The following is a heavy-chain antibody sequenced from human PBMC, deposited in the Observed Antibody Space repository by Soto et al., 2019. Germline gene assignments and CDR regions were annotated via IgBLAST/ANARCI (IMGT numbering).Heavy chain of an antibody. CDR2: ISGSGGST. CDR1: GFTFSSYA. CDR3: AKDQEGGDGYIPDY. V-gene: IGHV3-23*01. Sequence: EVQLLESGGGLVQPGGSLRLSCEASGFTFSSYAMSWVRQAPGKGLEWVSAISGSGGSTYYADSVKGRFTISRDNSKNTLYLKMNSLRAEDTAVYYCAKDQEGGDGYIPDYWGQGTLVTVSS. J-gene: IGHJ4*02. D-gene: IGHD3-16*01.